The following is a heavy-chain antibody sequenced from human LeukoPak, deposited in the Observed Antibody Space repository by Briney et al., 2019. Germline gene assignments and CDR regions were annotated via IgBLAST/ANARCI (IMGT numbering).Heavy chain of an antibody. CDR1: GFTFSSYG. Sequence: GGSLRLSCAASGFTFSSYGMHWVRQAPGKGLEWVAVISYDGSNKYYADSVKGRFTISRDNSKNTLYLQMNSLRAEDTAVYYCAKDLLGWELLHYWGQGTLVTVSS. CDR3: AKDLLGWELLHY. J-gene: IGHJ4*02. D-gene: IGHD1-26*01. CDR2: ISYDGSNK. V-gene: IGHV3-30*18.